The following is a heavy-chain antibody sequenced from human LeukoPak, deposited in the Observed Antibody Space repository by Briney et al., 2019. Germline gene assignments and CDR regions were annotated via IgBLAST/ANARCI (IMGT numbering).Heavy chain of an antibody. CDR2: INPNSGGT. CDR1: GYTFTDCY. CDR3: ARDHGTRSGCYEDYYYGMDV. Sequence: EASVKVSCKASGYTFTDCYLHWVRQAPGQGLEWMGWINPNSGGTEYAQKFQGRVTMTRDTSLSTAYMELRRLTSDDTAVFYCARDHGTRSGCYEDYYYGMDVWGQGTAVTVSS. D-gene: IGHD2-21*01. V-gene: IGHV1-2*02. J-gene: IGHJ6*02.